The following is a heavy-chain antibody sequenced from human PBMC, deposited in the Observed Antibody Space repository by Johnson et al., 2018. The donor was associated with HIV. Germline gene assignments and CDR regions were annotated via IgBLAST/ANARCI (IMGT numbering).Heavy chain of an antibody. D-gene: IGHD5-18*01. J-gene: IGHJ3*01. CDR1: GFTFSSYG. CDR2: IWYDGSNK. V-gene: IGHV3-33*03. CDR3: AKERLLHDAFDF. Sequence: QVQLVESGGGVVQPGRSLRLSCAASGFTFSSYGMHWVRQAPGKGLEWVAVIWYDGSNKYYADSVKGRSTISRDKSKNTMYLQMNSLRDEDTAVYHCAKERLLHDAFDFWGQGTMVTVSS.